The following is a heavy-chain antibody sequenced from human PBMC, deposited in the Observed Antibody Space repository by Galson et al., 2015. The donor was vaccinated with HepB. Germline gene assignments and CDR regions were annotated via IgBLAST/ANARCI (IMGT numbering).Heavy chain of an antibody. CDR1: GGSTSSGGYS. CDR3: ARDLRGTYYYDSSGYPVFAYYGMDV. D-gene: IGHD3-22*01. V-gene: IGHV4-30-2*01. CDR2: IYHSGST. J-gene: IGHJ6*02. Sequence: LSLTCAVSGGSTSSGGYSWSWIRQPPGKGLEWIGYIYHSGSTYYNPSLKSRVTISVDRSKNQFSLKLSSVTAADTAVYYCARDLRGTYYYDSSGYPVFAYYGMDVWGQGTTVTVSS.